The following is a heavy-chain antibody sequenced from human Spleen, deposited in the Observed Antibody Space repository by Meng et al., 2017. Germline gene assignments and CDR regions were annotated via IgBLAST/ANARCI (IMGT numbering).Heavy chain of an antibody. CDR1: GFTFSNAY. J-gene: IGHJ4*02. CDR2: IKSKPDGETI. Sequence: EVQLVESGGGLVKPGGSLRLSCERSGFTFSNAYMTWVRQVPGKRLEWVGRIKSKPDGETIDYAAPVKGRFTISRDDSKNTVYLQMNSLKTEDTAVYYCSGHIDYWGQGTLVTVSS. CDR3: SGHIDY. D-gene: IGHD5-12*01. V-gene: IGHV3-15*01.